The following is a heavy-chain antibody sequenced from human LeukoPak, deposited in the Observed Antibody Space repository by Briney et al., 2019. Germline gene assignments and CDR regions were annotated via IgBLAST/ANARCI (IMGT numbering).Heavy chain of an antibody. Sequence: PGGSLRLSCAASGFTVNSNYMTWVRQAPGKGLEWVSVIYSGGGTYYADSVKGRFTISRDNSKNTLYLQMNSLRAEDTAVYYCARSMSGSRELWGQGTLVTVSP. CDR1: GFTVNSNY. V-gene: IGHV3-66*01. CDR2: IYSGGGT. CDR3: ARSMSGSREL. J-gene: IGHJ4*02. D-gene: IGHD1-26*01.